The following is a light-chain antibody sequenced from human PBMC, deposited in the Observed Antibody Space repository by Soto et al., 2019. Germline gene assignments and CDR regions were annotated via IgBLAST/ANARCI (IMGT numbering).Light chain of an antibody. V-gene: IGKV1-5*03. CDR2: KAS. CDR3: QQYNSYSRGIT. Sequence: DIQMTQSPSTLSASVGDRVTITCRASQSISSWLAWYQQKPGKAPKLLIYKASSLESGVPSRFSGSGSGTEFTLTISSLLPDDFATYFCQQYNSYSRGITFGGGTKVEIK. CDR1: QSISSW. J-gene: IGKJ4*01.